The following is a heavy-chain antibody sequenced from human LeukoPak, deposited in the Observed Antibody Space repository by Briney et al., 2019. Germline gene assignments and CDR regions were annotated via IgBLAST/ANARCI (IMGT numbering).Heavy chain of an antibody. CDR3: ARDALVVPAPGYWFDP. D-gene: IGHD2-2*01. V-gene: IGHV1-2*02. J-gene: IGHJ5*02. Sequence: ASVKVPCKASGYTFTGYYMHWVRQAPGQGLEWMGWINPNSGGTNYAQKLQGRVTMTTDTSTSTAYMELRSLRSDDTAVYYCARDALVVPAPGYWFDPWGQGTLVTVSS. CDR2: INPNSGGT. CDR1: GYTFTGYY.